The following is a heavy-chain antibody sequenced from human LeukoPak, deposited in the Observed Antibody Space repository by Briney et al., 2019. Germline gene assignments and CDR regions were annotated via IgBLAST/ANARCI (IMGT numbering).Heavy chain of an antibody. D-gene: IGHD6-13*01. Sequence: SETLSLTCIVSSGSISSSPYYWGWVRQPPGKGLEWIGSIYHSGRTYYNSSLKSRVTISVDTSKNQFSLRVTSVTAADTAVYYCVSSSWAFDFWGQGTLVSVSS. CDR1: SGSISSSPYY. V-gene: IGHV4-39*01. CDR3: VSSSWAFDF. CDR2: IYHSGRT. J-gene: IGHJ4*02.